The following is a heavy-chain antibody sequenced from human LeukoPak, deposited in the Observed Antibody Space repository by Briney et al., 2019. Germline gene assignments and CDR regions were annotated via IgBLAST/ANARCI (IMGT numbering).Heavy chain of an antibody. CDR2: ISYDGSNK. CDR3: AKDEASDY. V-gene: IGHV3-30*18. J-gene: IGHJ4*02. CDR1: GFTFSSYG. Sequence: GRSLRLSCAASGFTFSSYGMHWVRQAPGKGLEWVAVISYDGSNKYYADSVKGRFTISRDNSKNTLYLQMNSLRAEDTAVYYCAKDEASDYWGQGTLVTVYS.